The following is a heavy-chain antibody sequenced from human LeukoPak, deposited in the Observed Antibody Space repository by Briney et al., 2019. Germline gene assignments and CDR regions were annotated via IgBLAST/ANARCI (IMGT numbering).Heavy chain of an antibody. CDR3: VRSMSGRNDF. J-gene: IGHJ4*02. Sequence: GGSLRLSCAASGFTFSSNAMSWVRQTPGKGLEWVSSISGSGRSTYYADSVKGRFTISRDNAKNTLYLQMNSLTAEDTAVYYCVRSMSGRNDFWGQGTVVSVSS. CDR2: ISGSGRST. CDR1: GFTFSSNA. D-gene: IGHD3-3*01. V-gene: IGHV3-23*01.